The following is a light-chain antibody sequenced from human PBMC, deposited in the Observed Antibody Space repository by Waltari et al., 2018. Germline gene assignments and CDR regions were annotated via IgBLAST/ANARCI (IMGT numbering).Light chain of an antibody. J-gene: IGKJ2*01. V-gene: IGKV3-20*01. CDR3: QQYGISIMYT. CDR1: QSLTKKY. Sequence: VLTQSPGTLSLSPGERATLSCRASQSLTKKYLAWYQQKPGQAPRLLIYGASSRAADIPDRFSGSGSGTDFTLTISRLEPEDFAVYYCQQYGISIMYTFGQGTKLEIK. CDR2: GAS.